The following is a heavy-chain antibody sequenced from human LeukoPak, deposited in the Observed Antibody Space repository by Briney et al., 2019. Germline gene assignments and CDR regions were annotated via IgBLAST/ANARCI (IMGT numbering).Heavy chain of an antibody. CDR1: GYTFTSYY. CDR3: ARYTVTLVGYYYGMDV. D-gene: IGHD4-11*01. V-gene: IGHV1-46*01. Sequence: ASVKVSCEASGYTFTSYYMHWVRQAPGQGLEWMGIINPSGGSTSYAQKFQGRVTMTRDTSTSTVYMELSSLRSEDTAVYYCARYTVTLVGYYYGMDVWGQGTTVTVSS. CDR2: INPSGGST. J-gene: IGHJ6*02.